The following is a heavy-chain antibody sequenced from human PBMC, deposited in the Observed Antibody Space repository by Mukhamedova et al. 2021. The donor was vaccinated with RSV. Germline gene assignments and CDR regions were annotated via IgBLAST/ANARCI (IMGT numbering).Heavy chain of an antibody. V-gene: IGHV5-51*01. CDR3: ARPRSGRDGHNQYFDY. Sequence: GWVRQMPGKGLEWMGIIYPDDSDTRYNPSFQGQVTISADKSISKAYLQWSGLKASDTAIYYCARPRSGRDGHNQYFDYWGQGTLVT. CDR2: IYPDDSDT. J-gene: IGHJ4*02. D-gene: IGHD5-24*01.